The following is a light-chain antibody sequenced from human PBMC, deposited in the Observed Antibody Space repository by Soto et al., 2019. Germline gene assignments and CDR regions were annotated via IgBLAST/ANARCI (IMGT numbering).Light chain of an antibody. CDR3: AVWDQSLTGWV. V-gene: IGLV1-47*01. CDR2: RDG. CDR1: SSNIGSHF. J-gene: IGLJ3*02. Sequence: QSVLTQPPSASGTPGQSLTISCSGSSSNIGSHFVYWYQHVPGTAPKLLIFRDGQRPSGVPARFFGSKSGTSASLAFSGLRSEDEADYYCAVWDQSLTGWVFGGGTNLTVL.